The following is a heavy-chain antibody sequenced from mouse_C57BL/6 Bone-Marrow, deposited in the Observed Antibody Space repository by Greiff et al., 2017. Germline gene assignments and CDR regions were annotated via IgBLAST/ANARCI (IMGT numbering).Heavy chain of an antibody. J-gene: IGHJ3*01. CDR2: IDPENGDT. CDR1: GFNIKDDY. D-gene: IGHD2-2*01. CDR3: TFGGYDEWFAF. Sequence: EVQLQQSGAELVRPGASVKLSCTASGFNIKDDYMHWVKQRPEQGLEWIGWIDPENGDTEYASKFQGKATITADTSSNTAYLQLSSLTSEDTAVYYCTFGGYDEWFAFWGQGTLVTVSA. V-gene: IGHV14-4*01.